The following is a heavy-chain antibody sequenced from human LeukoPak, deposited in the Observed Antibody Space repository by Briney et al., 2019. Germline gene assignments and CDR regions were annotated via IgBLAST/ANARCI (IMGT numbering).Heavy chain of an antibody. Sequence: GGSLTLSCTASGFTFSNYAMIWVRQAPGKGLEWVSSIHYSGGSTYYGDSVKGRFSISRDNSKNTLYLQMDSLRAEDTAVYYCAKVIREVDMSHDYWGQGALVTVSS. CDR2: IHYSGGST. D-gene: IGHD5-24*01. V-gene: IGHV3-23*01. J-gene: IGHJ4*02. CDR1: GFTFSNYA. CDR3: AKVIREVDMSHDY.